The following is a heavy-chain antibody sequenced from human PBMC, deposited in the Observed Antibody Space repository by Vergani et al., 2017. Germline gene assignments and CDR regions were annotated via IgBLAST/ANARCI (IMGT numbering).Heavy chain of an antibody. CDR1: GGTFSSYA. J-gene: IGHJ6*02. CDR3: ARDPDIVVVPAAPYYYYYYGMDV. D-gene: IGHD2-2*01. Sequence: QVQLVQSGAEVKKPGSSVKVSCKASGGTFSSYANSWVRQAPGHGLELMGGIIPIFGTANYAQKFQGRVTLTADESTSTAYMELSSLRSDDTAVYYCARDPDIVVVPAAPYYYYYYGMDVWGQGTTVTVSS. V-gene: IGHV1-69*01. CDR2: IIPIFGTA.